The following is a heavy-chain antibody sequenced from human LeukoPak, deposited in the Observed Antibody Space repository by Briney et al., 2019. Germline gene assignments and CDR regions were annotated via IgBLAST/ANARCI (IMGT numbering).Heavy chain of an antibody. D-gene: IGHD3-10*01. CDR3: AGGIGLWFGELYFDY. CDR1: GGSFSGYY. CDR2: INHSGST. J-gene: IGHJ4*02. V-gene: IGHV4-34*01. Sequence: ASETLSLTCAVYGGSFSGYYWSWIRQPPGKGLEWIGEINHSGSTNYNPSLKSRVTISVDTSKNQFSLKLSSVTAADTAVYYCAGGIGLWFGELYFDYWGQGTLVTVSS.